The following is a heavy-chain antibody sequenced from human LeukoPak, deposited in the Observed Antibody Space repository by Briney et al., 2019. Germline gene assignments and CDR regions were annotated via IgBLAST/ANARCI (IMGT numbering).Heavy chain of an antibody. CDR2: IYPGDSDT. CDR1: GYSFTSYW. CDR3: ARQGNSLDY. J-gene: IGHJ4*02. V-gene: IGHV5-51*01. Sequence: GESLKISCKGSGYSFTSYWIGWVRQMPGKGLEWMGTIYPGDSDTIYSPSFQGLVTISADKSITTAYLQWSSLKASDTAMYYFARQGNSLDYWGQGTLVTVSS. D-gene: IGHD4-11*01.